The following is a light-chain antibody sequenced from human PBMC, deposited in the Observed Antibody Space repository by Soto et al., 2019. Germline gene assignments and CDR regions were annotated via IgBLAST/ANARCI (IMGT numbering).Light chain of an antibody. V-gene: IGLV2-11*01. Sequence: QSALTQPRSVSGSPGQSVTISCTGTSSDVGVYNYVSWFQQHPGKAPKLMIYDVNTRPSGLPDRFSGSKSGNTASLTISGLKAEDEGDYYCCSYVGSYSYVFGSGTKVTVL. J-gene: IGLJ1*01. CDR1: SSDVGVYNY. CDR2: DVN. CDR3: CSYVGSYSYV.